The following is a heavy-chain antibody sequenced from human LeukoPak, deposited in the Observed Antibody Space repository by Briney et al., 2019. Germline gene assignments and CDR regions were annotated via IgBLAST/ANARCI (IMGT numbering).Heavy chain of an antibody. CDR1: GFTFSSYG. CDR2: ISYDGSNK. V-gene: IGHV3-30*18. CDR3: AKSTSRWAREDPFDY. J-gene: IGHJ4*02. D-gene: IGHD2/OR15-2a*01. Sequence: GGSLRLSCAASGFTFSSYGMHWVRQAPGKGLEWVAVISYDGSNKYYADSAKGRFTISRDNSKNTLYLQMNSLRAEDTAVYYCAKSTSRWAREDPFDYWGQGTLVTVSS.